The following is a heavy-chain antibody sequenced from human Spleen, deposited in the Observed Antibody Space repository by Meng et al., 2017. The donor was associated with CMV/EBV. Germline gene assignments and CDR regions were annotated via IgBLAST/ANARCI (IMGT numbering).Heavy chain of an antibody. J-gene: IGHJ4*02. CDR3: ATSTPGEGYFDY. V-gene: IGHV3-48*04. D-gene: IGHD2-15*01. Sequence: GGSLRLSCAASGFIFNIYGLTWVRQAPGKGLEWVSYISSSSSTIYYADSAKGRFTISRDNAKNSVYLQMNSLRADDTAVYYCATSTPGEGYFDYWGQGTLVTVSS. CDR1: GFIFNIYG. CDR2: ISSSSSTI.